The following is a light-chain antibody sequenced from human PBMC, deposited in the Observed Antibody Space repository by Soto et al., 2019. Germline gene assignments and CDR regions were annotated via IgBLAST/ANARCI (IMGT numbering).Light chain of an antibody. J-gene: IGKJ4*01. CDR1: QSVRSN. V-gene: IGKV3-15*01. CDR3: QQYNNWLT. CDR2: GAS. Sequence: EIGMTQSPATLSVSPGERATLSCRASQSVRSNLAWYQQKPGQAPRLLIYGASTRATGIPARFSGSGSGTEFTLTLSSLQSEDFALYYCQQYNNWLTFGGGTKVEIK.